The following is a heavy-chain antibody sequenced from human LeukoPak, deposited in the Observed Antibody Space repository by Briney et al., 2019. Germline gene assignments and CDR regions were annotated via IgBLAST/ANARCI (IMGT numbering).Heavy chain of an antibody. V-gene: IGHV5-10-1*01. Sequence: GESLRISCKGSGYSSTSYWISWVRHMRGKGLEWMGRIDPSDSYTNYSPSFQGHVTISANKSISTAYRQWGSLKASDTAMYYCARLLDYDILTGYFAFDYWGQGTLVTVSS. CDR1: GYSSTSYW. CDR3: ARLLDYDILTGYFAFDY. J-gene: IGHJ4*02. D-gene: IGHD3-9*01. CDR2: IDPSDSYT.